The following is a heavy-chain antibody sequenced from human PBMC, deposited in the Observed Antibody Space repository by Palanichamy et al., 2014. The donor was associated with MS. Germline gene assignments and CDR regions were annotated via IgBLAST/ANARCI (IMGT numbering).Heavy chain of an antibody. D-gene: IGHD2-21*02. CDR3: ARAAEVTEYYFDY. J-gene: IGHJ4*02. CDR2: ITWDGGDT. CDR1: GFTFDDYT. V-gene: IGHV3-43*01. Sequence: EVQLVASGGLVVQPGGSLRLSCAASGFTFDDYTIHWVRQAPGKGLEWVSLITWDGGDTFYADSVRGRFTISRDNSKNSLYPQMNSLRAEDTVLYYCARAAEVTEYYFDYWGQGTLVTVSS.